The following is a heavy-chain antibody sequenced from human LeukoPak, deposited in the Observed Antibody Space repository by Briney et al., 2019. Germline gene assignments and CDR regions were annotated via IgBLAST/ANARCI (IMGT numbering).Heavy chain of an antibody. CDR1: GFTFSSYG. D-gene: IGHD2-8*01. V-gene: IGHV3-30*18. CDR3: AKVAIVLMVYGHFDY. J-gene: IGHJ4*02. Sequence: PGRSLRLSCAASGFTFSSYGMHWVRQAPGKGLEWVAVILYDGSNKYYADSVKGRFTISRDNSKNTLYLQMNSLRAEDTAVYYCAKVAIVLMVYGHFDYWGQGTLVTVSS. CDR2: ILYDGSNK.